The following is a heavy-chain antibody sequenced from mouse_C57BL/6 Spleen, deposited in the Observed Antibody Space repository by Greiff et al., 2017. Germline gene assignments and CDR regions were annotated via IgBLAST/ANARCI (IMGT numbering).Heavy chain of an antibody. D-gene: IGHD2-3*01. J-gene: IGHJ3*01. CDR1: GFSLSTSGMG. V-gene: IGHV8-12*01. Sequence: QVTLKECGPGILQSSQTLSLTCSFSGFSLSTSGMGVSWIRQPSGKGLEWLAHIYWDDDKRYNPSLKSRLTISKDTSRNQVFLKITSVDTADTATYYCARSSDDGYHLFAYWGQGTLVTVSA. CDR3: ARSSDDGYHLFAY. CDR2: IYWDDDK.